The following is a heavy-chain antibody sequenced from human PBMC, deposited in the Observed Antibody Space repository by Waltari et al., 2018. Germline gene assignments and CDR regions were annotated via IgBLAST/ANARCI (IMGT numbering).Heavy chain of an antibody. CDR1: GGSISSSSYS. CDR2: IYYRGAT. J-gene: IGHJ4*02. Sequence: QLQLQESGPGLVKPSETLSLTCTVSGGSISSSSYSWGWIRQPPGKGLEWIGSIYYRGATYYNPSLKSRVTISVDTSKNQFSLKLSSVTAADTAVYYCARHGSDRLQLWLSYFDYWGQGTLVTVSS. V-gene: IGHV4-39*07. D-gene: IGHD5-18*01. CDR3: ARHGSDRLQLWLSYFDY.